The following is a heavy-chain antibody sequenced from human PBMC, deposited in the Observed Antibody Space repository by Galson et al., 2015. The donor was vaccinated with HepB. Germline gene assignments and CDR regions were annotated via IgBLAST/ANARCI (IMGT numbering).Heavy chain of an antibody. CDR1: GYTLTSYY. CDR3: ARALHSSSPSLGDFDP. D-gene: IGHD6-6*01. CDR2: GTPTGTST. J-gene: IGHJ5*02. Sequence: SVKVSCKASGYTLTSYYIHWVRQAPGQGLEWMGIGTPTGTSTHYAQKFQGRVTITADKSTSTAYMELSSLRSEDTAVYYCARALHSSSPSLGDFDPWGQGTLVTVSS. V-gene: IGHV1-46*01.